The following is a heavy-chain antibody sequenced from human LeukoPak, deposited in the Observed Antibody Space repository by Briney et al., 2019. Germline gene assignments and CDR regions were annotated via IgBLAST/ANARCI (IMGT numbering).Heavy chain of an antibody. V-gene: IGHV1-69*05. Sequence: ASVKVSCKASGGTFSSYAISWVRQAPGQGLEWMGGIIPIFGTANYAQKFQGRVTITTDESTSTAYMELSSLRSEDTAVYYCARDTIQGHGYNWKRFDPWGQGTLVTVSS. CDR1: GGTFSSYA. J-gene: IGHJ5*02. CDR3: ARDTIQGHGYNWKRFDP. CDR2: IIPIFGTA. D-gene: IGHD1-20*01.